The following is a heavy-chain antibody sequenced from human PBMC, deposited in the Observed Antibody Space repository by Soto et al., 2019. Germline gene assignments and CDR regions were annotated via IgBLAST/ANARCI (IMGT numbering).Heavy chain of an antibody. CDR2: IYHSGST. CDR3: ARGDSGYDPLDY. J-gene: IGHJ4*02. D-gene: IGHD5-12*01. CDR1: GGSISSSNW. Sequence: SETLSLTCAVSGGSISSSNWWSWVRQPPGKGLEWIGEIYHSGSTNYNPSLKSRVTISVDKSKNQFSLKLSSVTAADTALYVCARGDSGYDPLDYWGQRSLVTVSS. V-gene: IGHV4-4*02.